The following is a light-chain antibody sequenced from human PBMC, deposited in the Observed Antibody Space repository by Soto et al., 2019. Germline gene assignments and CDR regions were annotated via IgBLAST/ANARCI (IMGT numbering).Light chain of an antibody. CDR2: GNN. CDR3: QSYDSSLSGSV. J-gene: IGLJ3*02. V-gene: IGLV1-40*01. Sequence: QLVLTQPPSVSGAPGQRVTISCTGSSSNLGAGYDVHWYQHLPGTAPKLLIYGNNNRPSGVPDRFSGSKSGTSASLAITGLQAEDEADYYCQSYDSSLSGSVFGGGTKLTVL. CDR1: SSNLGAGYD.